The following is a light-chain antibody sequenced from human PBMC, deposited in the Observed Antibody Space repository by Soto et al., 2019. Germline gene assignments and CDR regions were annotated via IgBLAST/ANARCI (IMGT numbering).Light chain of an antibody. CDR2: AAS. J-gene: IGKJ1*01. Sequence: DIQMTQSPSSLSASVGDRVTITCRASQGISNYLAWYQQKPGKVPKLLIYAASTLQSGVPSRFSGSGSGTDLTLTIISLQPADVATYYCQKYNSAPPTFGQGTKVEIK. CDR3: QKYNSAPPT. CDR1: QGISNY. V-gene: IGKV1-27*01.